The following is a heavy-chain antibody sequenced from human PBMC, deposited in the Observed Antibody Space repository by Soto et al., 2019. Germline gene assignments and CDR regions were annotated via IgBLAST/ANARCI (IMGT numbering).Heavy chain of an antibody. D-gene: IGHD2-15*01. V-gene: IGHV3-23*01. CDR3: AKDVPIVVVVAATPGWFDP. CDR1: GFTFSSYA. CDR2: ISGSGGST. Sequence: VGSLRLSCAASGFTFSSYAMSWVRQAPGKGLEWVSAISGSGGSTYYADSVKGRFTISRDNSKNTLYLQMNSLRAEDTAVYYCAKDVPIVVVVAATPGWFDPWGQGTLVTVSS. J-gene: IGHJ5*02.